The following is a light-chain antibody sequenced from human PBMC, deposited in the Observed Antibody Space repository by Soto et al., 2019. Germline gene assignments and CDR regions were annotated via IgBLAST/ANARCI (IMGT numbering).Light chain of an antibody. J-gene: IGLJ1*01. CDR2: EVS. CDR1: SSDVGGYNY. Sequence: QSVLTQPASVSGSPGQSITISCTGTSSDVGGYNYVSWYQRHPGKAPKVIIYEVSNRPSGVSNRFSGSKSGNTASLTISGLQAENEAEYFCTSYTSSTPYVFGTGTKLTVL. V-gene: IGLV2-14*01. CDR3: TSYTSSTPYV.